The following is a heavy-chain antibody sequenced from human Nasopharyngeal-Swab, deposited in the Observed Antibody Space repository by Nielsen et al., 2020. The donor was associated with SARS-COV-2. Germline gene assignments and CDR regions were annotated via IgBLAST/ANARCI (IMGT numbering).Heavy chain of an antibody. D-gene: IGHD5-12*01. J-gene: IGHJ6*02. Sequence: GESLKISCKGSGYSFSSSWIGWVRQMPGKGLEWMGLIYPYDSNTRYSPSFQGQVTISADKSISTAYLQWSSLKASDTAMYYCVRPEGVATSFKYYFQYGMDVWGQGTMATVPS. CDR3: VRPEGVATSFKYYFQYGMDV. CDR2: IYPYDSNT. CDR1: GYSFSSSW. V-gene: IGHV5-51*01.